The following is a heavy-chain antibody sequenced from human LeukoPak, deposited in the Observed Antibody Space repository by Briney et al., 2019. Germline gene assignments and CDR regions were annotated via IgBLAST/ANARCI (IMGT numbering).Heavy chain of an antibody. J-gene: IGHJ4*02. CDR2: ISYDGSNK. CDR1: GFTFSSYG. D-gene: IGHD3-22*01. Sequence: GGSLRLSCAASGFTFSSYGMHWVRQAPGKGLEWVAVISYDGSNKYYADSVKGRFTISRDNSKSTLYLQMNSLRAEDTAVYYCAKDLNYYDSSGYSPFDYWGQGTLVTVSS. CDR3: AKDLNYYDSSGYSPFDY. V-gene: IGHV3-30*18.